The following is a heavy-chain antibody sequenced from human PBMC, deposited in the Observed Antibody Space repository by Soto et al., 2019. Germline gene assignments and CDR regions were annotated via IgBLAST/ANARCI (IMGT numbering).Heavy chain of an antibody. CDR3: ARTIGVVGGSFDY. CDR1: GGSFSGYY. Sequence: SETLSLTCAVYGGSFSGYYWSWIRQPPGKGLEWIGEINHSGSTNYNPSLKSRVTISVDTSKNQFSLKLSSVTAADTAVYYCARTIGVVGGSFDYWGQGTLVTVSS. CDR2: INHSGST. J-gene: IGHJ4*02. D-gene: IGHD3-3*01. V-gene: IGHV4-34*01.